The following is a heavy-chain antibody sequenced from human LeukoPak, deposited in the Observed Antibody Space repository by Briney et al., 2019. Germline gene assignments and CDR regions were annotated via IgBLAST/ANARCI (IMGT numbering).Heavy chain of an antibody. CDR1: GFTFSSYA. CDR2: ISGSGGST. CDR3: AKDGQLWLLGQNFDY. D-gene: IGHD5-18*01. V-gene: IGHV3-23*01. J-gene: IGHJ4*02. Sequence: GGSLRLSCAASGFTFSSYAMSWVRQAPGKGLEWVSAISGSGGSTYYADSVKGWFTISRDNSKNTLYLQMNSLRAEDTAVYYCAKDGQLWLLGQNFDYWGQGTLVTVSS.